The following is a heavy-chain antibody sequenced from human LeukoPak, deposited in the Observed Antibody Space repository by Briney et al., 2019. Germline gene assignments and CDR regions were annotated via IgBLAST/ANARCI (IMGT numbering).Heavy chain of an antibody. D-gene: IGHD3-3*01. CDR1: GYTFTGYY. CDR2: INPNSGGT. J-gene: IGHJ6*02. V-gene: IGHV1-2*02. Sequence: GASLKVSCKASGYTFTGYYMHWVRQAPGQGLEWMGWINPNSGGTNYAQKFQGRVTMTRDTSISTHYMELSRLRSDDTAVYYCARLYDFWSGTDGDYYYGMDVWGQGTTVTVSS. CDR3: ARLYDFWSGTDGDYYYGMDV.